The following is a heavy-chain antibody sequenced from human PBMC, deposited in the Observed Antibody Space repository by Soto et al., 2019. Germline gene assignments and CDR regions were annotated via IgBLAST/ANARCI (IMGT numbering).Heavy chain of an antibody. CDR1: GFMLDNYA. V-gene: IGHV3-23*01. J-gene: IGHJ3*01. D-gene: IGHD3-16*01. Sequence: QLLESGGDLVQPGKALRLSCAASGFMLDNYALSRIRQAPGKGPELVSTVGGRDGDSNGVAWYEDSVWGRLIISRDMSATVLSLPMYNLRVEYKARYCCVKRGRNWGDFDLGGQGTKFVVSS. CDR2: VGGRDGDSNGVA. CDR3: VKRGRNWGDFDL.